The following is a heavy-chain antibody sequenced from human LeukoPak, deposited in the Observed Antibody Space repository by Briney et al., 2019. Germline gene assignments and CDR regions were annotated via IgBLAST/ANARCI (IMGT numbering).Heavy chain of an antibody. J-gene: IGHJ4*02. CDR3: ARVGSGWSFDY. V-gene: IGHV4-39*07. CDR2: IHYSGTT. D-gene: IGHD6-19*01. Sequence: SETLSLTCTVSGGSISINSHFWGWIRQPPGKGLEWIGSIHYSGTTYYNPSLKSPVTISVDTSKNQFSLKLSSVTAADTAVYYCARVGSGWSFDYWGQGTLVTVSS. CDR1: GGSISINSHF.